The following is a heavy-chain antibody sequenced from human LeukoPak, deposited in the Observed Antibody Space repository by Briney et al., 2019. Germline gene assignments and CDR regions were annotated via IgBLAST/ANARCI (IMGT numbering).Heavy chain of an antibody. CDR3: VRGLRSTGWSDS. CDR2: INHYGST. J-gene: IGHJ4*02. D-gene: IGHD6-19*01. V-gene: IGHV4-34*01. Sequence: PSETLSLTCAVYGGSLSGSYWSWIRQPPGKGLEWIGEINHYGSTNYNPSLKSRVTMSLDTSNNQFSLKLSSVTAADTAVYYCVRGLRSTGWSDSWGQGTRVTVSS. CDR1: GGSLSGSY.